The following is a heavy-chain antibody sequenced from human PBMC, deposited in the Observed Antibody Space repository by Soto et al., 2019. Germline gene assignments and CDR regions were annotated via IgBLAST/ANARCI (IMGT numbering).Heavy chain of an antibody. V-gene: IGHV3-74*01. D-gene: IGHD2-15*01. CDR1: GFTFSSYC. Sequence: EVQLVESGGGLVQPGGSLGLCCAASGFTFSSYCMHWVRQAPGKGLVWVSRINSDGRSTSYADSVKARFTISRDNAKNTLYLQMNSLRAEDTAVYYCVRTSLVVAAATREDYWGQGTLVTVSS. CDR3: VRTSLVVAAATREDY. J-gene: IGHJ4*02. CDR2: INSDGRST.